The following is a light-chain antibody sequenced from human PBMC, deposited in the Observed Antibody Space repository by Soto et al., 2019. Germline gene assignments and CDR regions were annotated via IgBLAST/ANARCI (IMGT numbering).Light chain of an antibody. Sequence: DIVMTQSPDSLAVSLGEKATINCKSSQSVLYSSNNKNYLAWYQQKPGQPPKLLIYWSSTRESGVPDRFSGSGSGTDFTLPSSSLQAEDVAVYYCQQYYSTPLLTFGGGTKVEIK. CDR3: QQYYSTPLLT. CDR2: WSS. V-gene: IGKV4-1*01. J-gene: IGKJ4*01. CDR1: QSVLYSSNNKNY.